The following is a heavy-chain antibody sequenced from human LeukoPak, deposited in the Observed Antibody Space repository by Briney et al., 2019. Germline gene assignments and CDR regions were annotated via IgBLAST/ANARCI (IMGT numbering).Heavy chain of an antibody. CDR3: TRVPLWFGELSFDY. D-gene: IGHD3-10*01. CDR2: IRSKAYGGTT. CDR1: GFRFSGYA. Sequence: GGSLRLSCTVSGFRFSGYAMDWVRQAPGKGLEWVGFIRSKAYGGTTEYAASVKGRFTISRDDSKSIAYLQMNSLKTEDTAVYYCTRVPLWFGELSFDYWGQGTLVTVSS. J-gene: IGHJ4*02. V-gene: IGHV3-49*04.